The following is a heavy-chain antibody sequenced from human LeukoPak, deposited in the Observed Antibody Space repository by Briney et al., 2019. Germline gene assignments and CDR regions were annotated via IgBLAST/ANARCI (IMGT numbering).Heavy chain of an antibody. V-gene: IGHV3-23*01. J-gene: IGHJ4*02. Sequence: GGFLRLSCAASGFTFSSYAMSLVRQAPGKVLQWVSAISGSGGSTYYADSVKGRFTISRDNSKNTLYLQMNSLRAEDTAVYYCARPPGTTVTTVFVYWGQGTLVTVSS. CDR2: ISGSGGST. CDR3: ARPPGTTVTTVFVY. D-gene: IGHD4-17*01. CDR1: GFTFSSYA.